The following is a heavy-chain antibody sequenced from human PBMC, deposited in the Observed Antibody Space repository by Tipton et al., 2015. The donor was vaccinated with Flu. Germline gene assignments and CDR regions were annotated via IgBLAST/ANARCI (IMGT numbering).Heavy chain of an antibody. Sequence: AGLVKPSETLSLTCTVSGGSISSYYWSWIRQPPGKGLEWIGEINHSGSTNYNPSLKSRVTISVDTSKNQFSLKLSSVTAADTAVYYCARGGPYYFDYWGQGTLVTVSS. V-gene: IGHV4-34*01. CDR3: ARGGPYYFDY. CDR1: GGSISSYY. J-gene: IGHJ4*02. CDR2: INHSGST.